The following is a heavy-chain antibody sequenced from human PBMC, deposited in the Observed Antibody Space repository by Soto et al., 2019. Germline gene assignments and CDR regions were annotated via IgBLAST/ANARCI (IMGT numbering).Heavy chain of an antibody. J-gene: IGHJ5*02. V-gene: IGHV4-39*01. CDR1: GGSIGTSAYY. CDR3: SRRAPEGFDP. Sequence: SETLSLTCAVSGGSIGTSAYYWGWIRQAPGKGLEWIGSIYHSGNTYLSPSLKDRVTMSVDTSKNSFSLKLRSATAADTGLYYCSRRAPEGFDPWGQGTLVTVSS. CDR2: IYHSGNT.